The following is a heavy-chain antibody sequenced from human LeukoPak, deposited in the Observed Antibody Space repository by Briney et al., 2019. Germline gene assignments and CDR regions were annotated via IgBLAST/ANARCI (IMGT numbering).Heavy chain of an antibody. J-gene: IGHJ4*02. CDR2: ITPIFGTA. CDR1: GGTFSSYA. Sequence: SVKVSCKASGGTFSSYAISWVRQAPGQGLEWTGGITPIFGTANYAQKFQGRVTITADESTSTAYMELSSLRSEDTAVYYCARAYYYDSSGYYSWGQGTLVTVSS. D-gene: IGHD3-22*01. V-gene: IGHV1-69*13. CDR3: ARAYYYDSSGYYS.